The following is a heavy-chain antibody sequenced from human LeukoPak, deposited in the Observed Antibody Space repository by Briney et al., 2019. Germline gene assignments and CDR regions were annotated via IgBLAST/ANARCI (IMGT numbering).Heavy chain of an antibody. CDR2: ISSMGSTI. D-gene: IGHD2-2*02. V-gene: IGHV3-11*01. CDR3: ARDRAVVVPAAISDGGWFDP. CDR1: GFTFSDYY. J-gene: IGHJ5*02. Sequence: GGSLRLSCAASGFTFSDYYMSWIRQAPGKGLEWVSYISSMGSTIYYADSVGGRFTISRDNSKNSLYLQMNSLRAEDTAVYYCARDRAVVVPAAISDGGWFDPWGQGTLVTVSS.